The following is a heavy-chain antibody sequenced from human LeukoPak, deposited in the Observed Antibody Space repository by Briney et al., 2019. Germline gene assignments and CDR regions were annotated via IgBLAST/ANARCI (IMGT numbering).Heavy chain of an antibody. CDR3: AKVGTAVALTGSWFDP. D-gene: IGHD6-19*01. Sequence: GRSLRLSCAASGFTFDDYAMHWVRQAPGKGLEWVSGISWNSGSIGYADSVKGRFTISRDNAKNSLYLQMNSLRAEDTALYYCAKVGTAVALTGSWFDPWGQGTLVTVSS. CDR1: GFTFDDYA. CDR2: ISWNSGSI. J-gene: IGHJ5*02. V-gene: IGHV3-9*01.